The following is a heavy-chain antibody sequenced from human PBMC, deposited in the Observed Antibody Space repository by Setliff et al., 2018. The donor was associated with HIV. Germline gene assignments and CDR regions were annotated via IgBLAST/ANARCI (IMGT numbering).Heavy chain of an antibody. CDR3: ARGGYCSATSCYPFDY. V-gene: IGHV4-59*11. D-gene: IGHD2-2*01. CDR1: GGSISSHY. J-gene: IGHJ4*02. CDR2: IYNSGTT. Sequence: PSETLSLTCTVSGGSISSHYWSWIRQPPGKGLEWIGYIYNSGTTNYNPSLKSRVSISVHTSENDFSLKLTSVTAADTAVYYCARGGYCSATSCYPFDYWGQGTLVTVSS.